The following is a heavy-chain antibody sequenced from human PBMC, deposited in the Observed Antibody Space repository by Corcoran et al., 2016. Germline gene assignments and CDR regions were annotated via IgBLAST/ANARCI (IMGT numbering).Heavy chain of an antibody. D-gene: IGHD1-20*01. CDR1: GGTLSSYS. Sequence: QVQLVQSGAEVKKPGSSVKVSCKASGGTLSSYSISWVRQAPGQGLEWMGGIIPIFGTANYAQKFQGRVTITADESTSTDYMELSSRRSEDTAVCYWAWGPRHRYDVWGQGTTVIVSS. CDR2: IIPIFGTA. CDR3: AWGPRHRYDV. V-gene: IGHV1-69*01. J-gene: IGHJ6*02.